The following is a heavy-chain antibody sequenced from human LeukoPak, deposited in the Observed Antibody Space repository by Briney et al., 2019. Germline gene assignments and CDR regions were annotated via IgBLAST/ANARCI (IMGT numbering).Heavy chain of an antibody. CDR2: IKSKTDGATT. CDR3: TTGVEPI. Sequence: GGSLRPSCAASGLTFINAWMSWVRQAPGKGLEWVGRIKSKTDGATTDYAAPVRGRFTISRGDSRNTLYLQMNSLKTEDTAVYYCTTGVEPIWGQGTMVTVSS. V-gene: IGHV3-15*01. J-gene: IGHJ3*02. CDR1: GLTFINAW.